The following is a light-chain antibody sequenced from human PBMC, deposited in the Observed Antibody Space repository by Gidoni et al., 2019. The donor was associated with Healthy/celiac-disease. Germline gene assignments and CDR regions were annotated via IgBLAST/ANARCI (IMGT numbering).Light chain of an antibody. CDR1: QRSSSY. J-gene: IGKJ2*01. Sequence: DIQMPQSPSSLSASVGDRVTITCRASQRSSSYLNWYPQKPGKAPKLLIYAAASLQSGVPSRFSGSGSGTDFTLTISSLQPEEFATYYCQQSYSTPYTFGEGTKLEIK. CDR2: AAA. V-gene: IGKV1-39*01. CDR3: QQSYSTPYT.